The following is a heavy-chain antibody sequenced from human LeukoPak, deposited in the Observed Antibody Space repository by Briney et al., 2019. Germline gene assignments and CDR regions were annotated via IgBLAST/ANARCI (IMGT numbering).Heavy chain of an antibody. CDR3: ARDRTVVTPNYFDY. CDR1: GYTFTSYG. D-gene: IGHD4-23*01. J-gene: IGHJ4*02. V-gene: IGHV1-69*13. CDR2: IIPIFGTA. Sequence: SVKVSCKASGYTFTSYGISWVRQAPGQGLEWMGGIIPIFGTANYAQKFQGRVTITADESTSTAYMELSSLRSEDTAVYYCARDRTVVTPNYFDYWGQGTLVTVSS.